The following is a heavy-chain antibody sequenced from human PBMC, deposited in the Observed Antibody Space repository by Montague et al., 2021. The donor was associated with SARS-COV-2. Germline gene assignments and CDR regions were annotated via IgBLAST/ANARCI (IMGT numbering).Heavy chain of an antibody. V-gene: IGHV4-34*01. CDR3: ARDTRDGVLLWFGGDWFDP. J-gene: IGHJ5*02. CDR2: INHSGST. CDR1: GGSFSGYY. D-gene: IGHD3-10*01. Sequence: SETLSLTCAVYGGSFSGYYWSWIRQPPGKGLEWIGEINHSGSTNYNPSLKSRVTISVDTSKNQFSLKLSSVTAADTAVYYCARDTRDGVLLWFGGDWFDPWDQGTLVTVSS.